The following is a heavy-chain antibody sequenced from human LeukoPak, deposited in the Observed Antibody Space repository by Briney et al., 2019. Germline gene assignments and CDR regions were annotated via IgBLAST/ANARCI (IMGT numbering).Heavy chain of an antibody. J-gene: IGHJ4*02. CDR1: GGSISSYY. CDR2: IYYSGST. D-gene: IGHD2-15*01. CDR3: ARASAATFDY. V-gene: IGHV4-59*01. Sequence: PSETLSLTCTVSGGSISSYYWSWIQQPPGKGLEWIGYIYYSGSTNYNPSLKSRVTISVDTSKNQFSLKLSSVTAADTAVYYCARASAATFDYWGQGTLVTVSS.